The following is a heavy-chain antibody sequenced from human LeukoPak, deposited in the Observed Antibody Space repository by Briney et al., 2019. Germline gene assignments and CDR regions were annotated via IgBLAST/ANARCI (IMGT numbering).Heavy chain of an antibody. V-gene: IGHV3-30*18. CDR2: TSYDGNNK. CDR1: GFTFSSYG. Sequence: PGGSLRLSCAASGFTFSSYGMNWVRQAPGKGLEWVAVTSYDGNNKNYVDFVKGRFTISRDNSKNTLYLQMNSLRAEDTAVYYCAKLGAKYYYDSSGYFDYWGQGTLVTVSS. J-gene: IGHJ4*02. D-gene: IGHD3-22*01. CDR3: AKLGAKYYYDSSGYFDY.